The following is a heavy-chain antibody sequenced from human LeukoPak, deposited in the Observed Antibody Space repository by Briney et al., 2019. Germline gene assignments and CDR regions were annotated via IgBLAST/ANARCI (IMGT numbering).Heavy chain of an antibody. Sequence: PSQTLSLTCTVSGGSISSGSYYWSWIRQPAGKGLEWIGRIYTNGSTNYNPSLKSRVTISVDTSKNQFSLKLSSVTAADTAVYYCARDTIEYYYDSSGSYYFDYWGQGTLVTVSS. CDR1: GGSISSGSYY. V-gene: IGHV4-61*02. J-gene: IGHJ4*02. CDR3: ARDTIEYYYDSSGSYYFDY. CDR2: IYTNGST. D-gene: IGHD3-22*01.